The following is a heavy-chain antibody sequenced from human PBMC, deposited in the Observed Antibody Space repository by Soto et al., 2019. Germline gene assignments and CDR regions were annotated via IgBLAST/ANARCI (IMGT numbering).Heavy chain of an antibody. Sequence: SETLSLTLDVYGGSFSGYYWSWIRQPPLNVMEWIGEINHSGSTNYNPSLKSRVTISVDTSKNQFSLKLSSVTAADTAVYYCARVYDFWSGYWYYYYGMDVWGQGTKVT. D-gene: IGHD3-3*01. CDR3: ARVYDFWSGYWYYYYGMDV. CDR1: GGSFSGYY. V-gene: IGHV4-34*01. CDR2: INHSGST. J-gene: IGHJ6*02.